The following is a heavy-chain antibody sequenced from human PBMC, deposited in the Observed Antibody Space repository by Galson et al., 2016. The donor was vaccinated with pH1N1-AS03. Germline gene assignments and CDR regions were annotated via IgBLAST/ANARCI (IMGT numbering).Heavy chain of an antibody. V-gene: IGHV3-74*01. Sequence: SLRLSCAASGISLSSSWMHWVRQAPGRGLVWVSGINGVGSSIKYADAAKGRFTISRDNAKNMLYLQMNSLRADDAAVYYCARGYDDSGPDDHRLFDSWGQGTLVTVSS. CDR2: INGVGSSI. CDR1: GISLSSSW. CDR3: ARGYDDSGPDDHRLFDS. J-gene: IGHJ5*01. D-gene: IGHD3-22*01.